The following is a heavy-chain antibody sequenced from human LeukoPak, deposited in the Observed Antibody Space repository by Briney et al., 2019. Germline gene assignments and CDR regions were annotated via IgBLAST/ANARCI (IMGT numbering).Heavy chain of an antibody. Sequence: PSETLSLTCTVSGGSISSYYGSWIRQPPGKGLEWIGYIYYIGNTIYNPSLNSRVTISVDTSKNQFSLKLSSVTAADTAVYYCARHWAAADGFDYWGQGTLVTVSS. CDR2: IYYIGNT. CDR3: ARHWAAADGFDY. CDR1: GGSISSYY. D-gene: IGHD6-25*01. V-gene: IGHV4-59*08. J-gene: IGHJ4*02.